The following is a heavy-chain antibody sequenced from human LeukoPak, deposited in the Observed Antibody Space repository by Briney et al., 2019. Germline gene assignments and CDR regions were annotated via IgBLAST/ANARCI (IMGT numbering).Heavy chain of an antibody. Sequence: GGSLRLSCVASGFTFSNYWMSWVRQAPGKGLEWVANIKQDGSEKYYVDSVKGRFTISRDNAKNSLYLQMNSLRAEDTAVYYCAKAVAEEYYFDYWGQGTLVTVSS. J-gene: IGHJ4*02. CDR3: AKAVAEEYYFDY. CDR2: IKQDGSEK. D-gene: IGHD6-19*01. V-gene: IGHV3-7*01. CDR1: GFTFSNYW.